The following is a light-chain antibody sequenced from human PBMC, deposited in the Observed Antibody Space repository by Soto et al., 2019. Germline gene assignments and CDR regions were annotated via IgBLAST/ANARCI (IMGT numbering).Light chain of an antibody. CDR3: GSHSTSTTLPYV. V-gene: IGLV2-14*01. Sequence: QSALTQPASVSGSPGQSITISCTGTSRDVGGFNFVSWFQHHPGKAPKLMIYEVSHRPSGVSNRFSGSKSANTASLTISGLQAEDEADYFCGSHSTSTTLPYVFGSGTKVTVL. J-gene: IGLJ1*01. CDR1: SRDVGGFNF. CDR2: EVS.